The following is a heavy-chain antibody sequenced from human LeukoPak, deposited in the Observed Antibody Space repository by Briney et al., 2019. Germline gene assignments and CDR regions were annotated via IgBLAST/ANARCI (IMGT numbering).Heavy chain of an antibody. V-gene: IGHV5-51*01. Sequence: GESLKISCKGSGYSFTSYWIGWVRQMPGKGLEWMGIIYPGDSDTRYSPSFQGQVTISADKSISTAYLQWSSLKASDTAMYYCARLFYCSGGSCYESAFDYWGQGTLVTVSS. D-gene: IGHD2-15*01. CDR2: IYPGDSDT. J-gene: IGHJ4*02. CDR3: ARLFYCSGGSCYESAFDY. CDR1: GYSFTSYW.